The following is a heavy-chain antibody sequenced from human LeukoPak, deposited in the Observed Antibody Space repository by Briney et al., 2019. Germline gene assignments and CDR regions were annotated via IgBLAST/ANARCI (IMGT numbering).Heavy chain of an antibody. CDR1: GFTFSSNY. Sequence: GGSLRLSCAASGFTFSSNYMNWVRQAPGKGLEWGSVIYSGGSAYYSDSVKGRFTISRDNSKNTLYLQMNSLRADDTAVYYCASQRRVDLGFAFNLWGQGTMVTVSS. D-gene: IGHD3-9*01. CDR3: ASQRRVDLGFAFNL. CDR2: IYSGGSA. V-gene: IGHV3-66*04. J-gene: IGHJ3*01.